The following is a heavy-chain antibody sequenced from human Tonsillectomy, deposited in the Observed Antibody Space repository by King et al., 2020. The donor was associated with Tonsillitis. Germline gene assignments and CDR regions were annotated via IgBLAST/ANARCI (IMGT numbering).Heavy chain of an antibody. J-gene: IGHJ3*02. Sequence: VQLVESGGGLVQPGRSLRLSCAASGFTFDDYAMHWVRQAPGKGLEWVSGISWNSGSLDYADCVKGRFTISRDNVKNSLFLQMNSLRAEDTALYYCVKDSAPPEDSSGYYYCDGFDIWGQGTLVTVSS. CDR3: VKDSAPPEDSSGYYYCDGFDI. CDR1: GFTFDDYA. V-gene: IGHV3-9*01. CDR2: ISWNSGSL. D-gene: IGHD3-22*01.